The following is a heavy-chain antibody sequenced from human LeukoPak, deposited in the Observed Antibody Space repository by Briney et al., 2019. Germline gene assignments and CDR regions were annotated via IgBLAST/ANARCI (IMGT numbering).Heavy chain of an antibody. V-gene: IGHV1-2*02. CDR1: GYTFTIYY. CDR2: INPNSGGT. J-gene: IGHJ4*02. Sequence: ASVKVSFKASGYTFTIYYMHWVRQAPGQGLEWMGWINPNSGGTNYAQNFRGRVTMARDTSISTAYMELSSLRSDDTAVFYCARSYYYDSSGQHIYYFDYWGQGTLVTVSS. D-gene: IGHD3-22*01. CDR3: ARSYYYDSSGQHIYYFDY.